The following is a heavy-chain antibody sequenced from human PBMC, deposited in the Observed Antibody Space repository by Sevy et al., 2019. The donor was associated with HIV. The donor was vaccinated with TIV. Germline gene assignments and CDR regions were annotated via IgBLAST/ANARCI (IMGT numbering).Heavy chain of an antibody. CDR3: AKSPRYDILTGSFDP. V-gene: IGHV3-9*01. J-gene: IGHJ5*02. D-gene: IGHD3-9*01. Sequence: GGALRLSCAASGFTFDDYAMHWVRQAPGKGLEWVSGISWNSGSIGYADSVKGRFTISRDNAKNSLYLQMNSLRAEDTDLYYCAKSPRYDILTGSFDPWGQGTLVTVSS. CDR2: ISWNSGSI. CDR1: GFTFDDYA.